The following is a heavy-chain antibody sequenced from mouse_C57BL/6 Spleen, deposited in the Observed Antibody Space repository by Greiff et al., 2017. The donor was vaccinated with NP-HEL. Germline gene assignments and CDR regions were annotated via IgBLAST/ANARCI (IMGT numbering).Heavy chain of an antibody. CDR3: ARSEAQATEWCAY. CDR1: GYAFTNYS. D-gene: IGHD3-2*02. CDR2: INPGSGGT. V-gene: IGHV1-54*01. J-gene: IGHJ3*01. Sequence: QVQLQQSGAELVRPGTSVKVSCKASGYAFTNYSIEWVKQRPGQGLEWIGVINPGSGGTNYNEKFKGKATLTADKSSSTAYMQLSSLTSEDSAVYFCARSEAQATEWCAYWGQGTLVTVSA.